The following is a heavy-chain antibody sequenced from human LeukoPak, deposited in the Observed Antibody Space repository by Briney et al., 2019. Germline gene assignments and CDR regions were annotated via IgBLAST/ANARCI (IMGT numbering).Heavy chain of an antibody. J-gene: IGHJ6*02. CDR1: GFTLSGYA. CDR3: AKDGGYYDFWSGYYTDYYYGMDV. V-gene: IGHV3-23*01. D-gene: IGHD3-3*01. Sequence: GGSLRLSCAASGFTLSGYAMSWVRQAPGKGLEWVSAISGSGGSTYYADSVKGRFTISRDNSKNTLYLQMNSLRAEDTAVYYCAKDGGYYDFWSGYYTDYYYGMDVWGQGTTVTVSS. CDR2: ISGSGGST.